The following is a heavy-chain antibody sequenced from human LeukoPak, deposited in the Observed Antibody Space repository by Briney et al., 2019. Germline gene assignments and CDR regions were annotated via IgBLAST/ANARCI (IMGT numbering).Heavy chain of an antibody. V-gene: IGHV4-39*01. D-gene: IGHD6-6*01. J-gene: IGHJ5*02. Sequence: SETLSLTCTVSGGSISSSSYYWGWIRQPPGKGLEWIGSIYYSGSTYYNPSLKSRVPISVDTSKNQFSLKLSSVTAADTAVYYCARSPIRAQLGYNWFDPWGQGTLVTVSS. CDR1: GGSISSSSYY. CDR2: IYYSGST. CDR3: ARSPIRAQLGYNWFDP.